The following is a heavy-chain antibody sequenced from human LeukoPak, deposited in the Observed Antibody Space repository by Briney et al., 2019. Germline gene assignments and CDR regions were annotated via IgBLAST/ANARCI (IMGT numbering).Heavy chain of an antibody. CDR3: ARHTITVTTLGWFDP. J-gene: IGHJ5*02. D-gene: IGHD4-11*01. CDR2: IYYSGST. Sequence: PSETLSLTCTVSGGSISSSSYCWGWIRQPPGKGLEWIGSIYYSGSTYYNPSLKSRVTISVDTSKNQFSLKLSSVTAADTAVYYCARHTITVTTLGWFDPWGQGTLVTVSS. V-gene: IGHV4-39*01. CDR1: GGSISSSSYC.